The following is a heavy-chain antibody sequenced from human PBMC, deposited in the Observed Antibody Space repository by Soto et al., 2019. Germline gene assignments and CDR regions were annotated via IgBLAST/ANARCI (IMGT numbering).Heavy chain of an antibody. CDR2: ISWNSGSI. V-gene: IGHV3-9*01. Sequence: EVQLVESGGGLVQPGRSLRLSCAASGFTFDDYAMHWVRQAPGKGPEWVSGISWNSGSIGYADSVKGRFTISRDNAKNSLYLQMNSLRAEDTALYYCAKDSSQDDYGDSPFDYWGQGTLVTVSS. D-gene: IGHD4-17*01. CDR1: GFTFDDYA. CDR3: AKDSSQDDYGDSPFDY. J-gene: IGHJ4*02.